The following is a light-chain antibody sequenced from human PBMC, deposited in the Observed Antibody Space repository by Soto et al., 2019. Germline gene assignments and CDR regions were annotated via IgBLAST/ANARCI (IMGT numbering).Light chain of an antibody. CDR3: QQYNQLPIT. J-gene: IGKJ5*01. CDR2: NAS. CDR1: QHIGIF. Sequence: DTQMTQSPSSLSASVGDRVTITCQASQHIGIFLNWYQQKRGKAPKLLIFNASFLERGVPSRFRGSGSGTEFSFTINSLQPEDVATYYCQQYNQLPITFGQGTRLEMK. V-gene: IGKV1-33*01.